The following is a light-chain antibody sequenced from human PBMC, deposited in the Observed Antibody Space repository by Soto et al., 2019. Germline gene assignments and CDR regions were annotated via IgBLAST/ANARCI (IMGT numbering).Light chain of an antibody. CDR2: GAS. V-gene: IGKV1-9*01. CDR1: QGINKF. J-gene: IGKJ2*01. CDR3: QQLTNFRFT. Sequence: IQLTQSPSSLSASVGDRVTITCRASQGINKFLAWYQQRPGKAPQLLAYGASTLQSGVPSRFSGSGSGTDFTVTISSLQPEDFATYYCQQLTNFRFTFGQGTKLDIK.